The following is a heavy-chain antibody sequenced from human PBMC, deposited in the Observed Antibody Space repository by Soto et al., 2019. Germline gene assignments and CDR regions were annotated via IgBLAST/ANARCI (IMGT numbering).Heavy chain of an antibody. J-gene: IGHJ4*02. D-gene: IGHD6-13*01. CDR2: IKQDGSEK. V-gene: IGHV3-7*01. CDR1: GFTSSSHW. Sequence: VQLVESGGGLVQPGGSLRLSCAASGFTSSSHWMAWVRQVPGKGLEWVANIKQDGSEKYYVDSVKGRFTISRDNAKNSLYLQMNSLRAEDTAVYYCARSFEAAFDYWGQGTLVTVSS. CDR3: ARSFEAAFDY.